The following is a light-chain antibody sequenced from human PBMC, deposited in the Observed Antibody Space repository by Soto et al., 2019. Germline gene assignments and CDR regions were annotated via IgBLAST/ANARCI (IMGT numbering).Light chain of an antibody. CDR1: QSVSSSY. Sequence: EIVLTQSPGTLSLSPGERATLSCRASQSVSSSYLAWYQQKPGQAPRLLIYGASSRATGIPARFSGSGSGTDFTLTISSLEPEDFAVYYCHQRSNWPPDTLGQGTKVDIK. CDR3: HQRSNWPPDT. V-gene: IGKV3D-20*02. J-gene: IGKJ1*01. CDR2: GAS.